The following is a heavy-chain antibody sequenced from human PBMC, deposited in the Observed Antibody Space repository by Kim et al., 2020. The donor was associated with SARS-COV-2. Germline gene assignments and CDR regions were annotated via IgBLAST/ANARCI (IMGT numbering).Heavy chain of an antibody. Sequence: SETLSLTCAVYVGSFSGYYWSWIRQPPGKGLEWIGEINHSGSTNYNPSLKSRVTISVDTSKNQFSLKLRSVTAADTAVYYCARQTIFGVVISLKYYYYGMDVWGQGTTVTVSS. CDR2: INHSGST. J-gene: IGHJ6*02. D-gene: IGHD3-3*01. CDR1: VGSFSGYY. CDR3: ARQTIFGVVISLKYYYYGMDV. V-gene: IGHV4-34*01.